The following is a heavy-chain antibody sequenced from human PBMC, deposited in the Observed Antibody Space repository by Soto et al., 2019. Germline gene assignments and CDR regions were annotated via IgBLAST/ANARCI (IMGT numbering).Heavy chain of an antibody. Sequence: GASVKVSCKASGYSFTGYFIHWVRRAPGQGLEWMGGIIPIFGTANYAQKFQGRVTITADKSTSTAYMELSSLRSEDTAVYYCARRVVQPAAKGYYYGMDVWGQGTTVTVSS. CDR1: GYSFTGYF. D-gene: IGHD2-2*01. J-gene: IGHJ6*02. V-gene: IGHV1-69*06. CDR3: ARRVVQPAAKGYYYGMDV. CDR2: IIPIFGTA.